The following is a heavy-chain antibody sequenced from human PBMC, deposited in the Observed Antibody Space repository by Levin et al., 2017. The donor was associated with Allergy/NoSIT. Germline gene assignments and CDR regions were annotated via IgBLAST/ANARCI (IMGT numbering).Heavy chain of an antibody. CDR1: GYSFTSYW. V-gene: IGHV5-51*01. CDR3: ARHRSILATMVQGVHFYYYMDV. J-gene: IGHJ6*03. Sequence: GESLKISCKGSGYSFTSYWIGWVRQMPGKGLEWMGIIYPGDSDTRYSPSFQGQVTISADKSISTAYLQWSSLKASDTAMYYCARHRSILATMVQGVHFYYYMDVWGKGTTVTVSS. CDR2: IYPGDSDT. D-gene: IGHD3-10*01.